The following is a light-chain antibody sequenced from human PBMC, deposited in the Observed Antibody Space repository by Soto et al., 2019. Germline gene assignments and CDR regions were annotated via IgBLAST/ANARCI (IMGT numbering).Light chain of an antibody. CDR1: QSMGSN. Sequence: EIVMTQSPASLSVSPGERATLSCRASQSMGSNLAWYQQKPGQAPRLLIYGASSRATGIPDRFSGSGSGTDFTLTISRLEPEDFAVYYCQQYGSSPRTFGQGTKV. J-gene: IGKJ1*01. CDR2: GAS. CDR3: QQYGSSPRT. V-gene: IGKV3-20*01.